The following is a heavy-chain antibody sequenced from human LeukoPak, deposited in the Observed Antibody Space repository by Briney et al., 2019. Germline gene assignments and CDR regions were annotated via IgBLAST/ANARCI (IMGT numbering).Heavy chain of an antibody. Sequence: GGSLRLSCAASGNYWMHWVRQAPGKGLEWVAVIWYDGSNKYYADSVKGRFTISRDNSKNTLYLQMNSLRAEDTAVYYCARDPDGIAVAGIDYWGQGTLVTVSS. V-gene: IGHV3-33*08. CDR1: GNYW. J-gene: IGHJ4*02. CDR3: ARDPDGIAVAGIDY. D-gene: IGHD6-19*01. CDR2: IWYDGSNK.